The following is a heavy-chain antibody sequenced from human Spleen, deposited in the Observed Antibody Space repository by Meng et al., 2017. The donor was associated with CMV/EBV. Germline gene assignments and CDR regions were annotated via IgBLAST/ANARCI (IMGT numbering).Heavy chain of an antibody. Sequence: GESLKISCAASGFTFSDYYMNWVRQAPGKGLEWVSSISSSSSYIYYADSVKGRFTISRDNAKNSLYLQMNSLRVEDTAVYYCARGGYDIWTGYPFWGQGTLVTVSS. CDR2: ISSSSSYI. V-gene: IGHV3-21*01. D-gene: IGHD3-9*01. J-gene: IGHJ4*02. CDR1: GFTFSDYY. CDR3: ARGGYDIWTGYPF.